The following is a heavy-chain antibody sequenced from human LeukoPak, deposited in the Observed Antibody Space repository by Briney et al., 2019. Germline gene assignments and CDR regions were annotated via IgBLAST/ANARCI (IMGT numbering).Heavy chain of an antibody. V-gene: IGHV1-46*01. D-gene: IGHD2-2*03. CDR1: GYTFTSYY. J-gene: IGHJ4*02. Sequence: GASVKVSCKASGYTFTSYYMHWVRQAPGQGLEWMGIINPSGGSTSYAQKFQGRVTMTRDMSTSTVYMELSSLRSEDTAVYYCAIIAGYCSGTSCSKFDYWGQGTLVTVSS. CDR2: INPSGGST. CDR3: AIIAGYCSGTSCSKFDY.